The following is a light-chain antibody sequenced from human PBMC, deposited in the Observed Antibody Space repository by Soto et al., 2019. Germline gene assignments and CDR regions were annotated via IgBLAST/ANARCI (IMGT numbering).Light chain of an antibody. Sequence: QSALTQPASVSGSPGQSITISCTGTSSDVGGYNYVSWYQQHPGKAPKLMIYDVSNRPSGVSNRFSGSKSGNTASLTISGLQAEDEADSYCSSYTSSSTVVFGGGTQLTLL. CDR1: SSDVGGYNY. CDR2: DVS. J-gene: IGLJ2*01. CDR3: SSYTSSSTVV. V-gene: IGLV2-14*01.